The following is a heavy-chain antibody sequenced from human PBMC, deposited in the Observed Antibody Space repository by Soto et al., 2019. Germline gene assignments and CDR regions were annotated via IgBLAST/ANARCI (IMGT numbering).Heavy chain of an antibody. CDR1: GGTFSTYA. D-gene: IGHD3-22*01. CDR3: ASFHDSSGYYSSEYFQH. CDR2: IIPIFGTA. Sequence: SVKVSCKASGGTFSTYAISWVRQAPGQGLEWMGGIIPIFGTANYAKKFQGRVTITADESTSTAYMELSSLRSEDTAVYYCASFHDSSGYYSSEYFQHWGQGTLVTVSS. V-gene: IGHV1-69*13. J-gene: IGHJ1*01.